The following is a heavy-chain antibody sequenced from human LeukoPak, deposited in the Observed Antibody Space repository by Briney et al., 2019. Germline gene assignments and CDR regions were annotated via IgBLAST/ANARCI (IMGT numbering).Heavy chain of an antibody. J-gene: IGHJ6*03. D-gene: IGHD6-13*01. CDR2: INHSGST. CDR3: ARVRKHQLVRYYMDV. V-gene: IGHV4-34*01. CDR1: GGSFSGYY. Sequence: PSETLSLTCAVYGGSFSGYYWSWIRQPPGKGLEWIGEINHSGSTNYNPSLKSRVTISVDTSKNQFSLKLSSVTAADTAVYYCARVRKHQLVRYYMDVWCKGTTVTVSS.